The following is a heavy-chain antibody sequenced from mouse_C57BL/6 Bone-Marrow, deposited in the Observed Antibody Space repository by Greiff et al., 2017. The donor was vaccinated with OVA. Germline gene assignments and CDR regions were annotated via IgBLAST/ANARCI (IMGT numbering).Heavy chain of an antibody. D-gene: IGHD2-3*01. CDR2: IYPGSGNT. Sequence: QVQLQQSGAEVVRPGASVKLSCKASGYTFTDHYINWVKQRPGQGLEWIARIYPGSGNTYYNEKFKGKATLTVEKSSNTAYMQLSSLTSEDSVVYFCARDDGYFFEYWGQGTTLTVSS. CDR3: ARDDGYFFEY. CDR1: GYTFTDHY. V-gene: IGHV1-76*01. J-gene: IGHJ2*01.